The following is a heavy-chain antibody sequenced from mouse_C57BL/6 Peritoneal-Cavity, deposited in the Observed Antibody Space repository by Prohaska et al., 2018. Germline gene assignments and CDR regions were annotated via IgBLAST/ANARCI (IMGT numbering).Heavy chain of an antibody. CDR2: ISYSGST. CDR1: DYSITSGYD. Sequence: DVQLQESGLGMVKPSQSLSLTCTVTDYSITSGYDWHWIRHFPGNKLEWMGYISYSGSTNYNPSLKSRISTTHDTSKNHFFLKLNSVTTEDTTIYYCARRGYYPYYVDYWGQGTTLTVSS. CDR3: ARRGYYPYYVDY. D-gene: IGHD1-1*01. J-gene: IGHJ2*01. V-gene: IGHV3-1*01.